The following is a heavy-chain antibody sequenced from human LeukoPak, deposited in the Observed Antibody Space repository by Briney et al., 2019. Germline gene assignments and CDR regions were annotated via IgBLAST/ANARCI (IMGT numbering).Heavy chain of an antibody. CDR2: IIPIFGTA. V-gene: IGHV1-69*06. J-gene: IGHJ5*01. CDR1: GGTFSSYA. D-gene: IGHD3-16*02. Sequence: SVKVSCKASGGTFSSYAISWVRQAPGQGLEWMGGIIPIFGTANYAQKFQGRVTITADKSTSTAYMELSSLRSEDTAVYYCATTYHYDYVWGSYPYDWFDPWGQGTLVTVSS. CDR3: ATTYHYDYVWGSYPYDWFDP.